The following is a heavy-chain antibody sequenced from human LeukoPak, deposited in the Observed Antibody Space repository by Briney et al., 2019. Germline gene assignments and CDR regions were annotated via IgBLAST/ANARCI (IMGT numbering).Heavy chain of an antibody. CDR2: IYPGDSDT. CDR1: GYSFTSYW. Sequence: PGESLQISCKGSGYSFTSYWIGWVRQLPGKGLEWMGIIYPGDSDTRYSPSFQGQVTISADKSISTAYLQWSSLKASDTAMYYCARRDIQDLGADGMDVWGQGTTVTVSS. J-gene: IGHJ6*02. CDR3: ARRDIQDLGADGMDV. D-gene: IGHD5-12*01. V-gene: IGHV5-51*01.